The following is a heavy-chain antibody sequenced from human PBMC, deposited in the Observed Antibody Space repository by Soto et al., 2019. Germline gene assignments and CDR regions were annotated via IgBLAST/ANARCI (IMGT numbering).Heavy chain of an antibody. Sequence: QVQLVQSGAEVKKPGASVKVSCKASGYTFTSYGIIWVRQAPGQGLEWMGWISAYNGNTNYAQKLQGRVTMTTDTSTSTAYMELRSLRSDDTAVYYCARDEPPPMYYDFWSGYQDNWFDPWGQGTLVTVSS. CDR3: ARDEPPPMYYDFWSGYQDNWFDP. CDR1: GYTFTSYG. J-gene: IGHJ5*02. V-gene: IGHV1-18*01. CDR2: ISAYNGNT. D-gene: IGHD3-3*01.